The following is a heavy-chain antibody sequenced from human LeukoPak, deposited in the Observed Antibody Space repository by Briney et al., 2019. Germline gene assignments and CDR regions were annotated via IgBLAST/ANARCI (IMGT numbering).Heavy chain of an antibody. CDR1: GFTFSGSA. V-gene: IGHV3-73*01. CDR2: IRSKANNYAT. Sequence: RSGGSLRLSCVVSGFTFSGSAVHWVRQASGKGLEWVGRIRSKANNYATAYAASVKGRFTISRDDSKNTAYLQMNSLKTEDTAVYYCTRGNFDSSVKFDYWGQGTLVTVSS. CDR3: TRGNFDSSVKFDY. D-gene: IGHD3-22*01. J-gene: IGHJ4*02.